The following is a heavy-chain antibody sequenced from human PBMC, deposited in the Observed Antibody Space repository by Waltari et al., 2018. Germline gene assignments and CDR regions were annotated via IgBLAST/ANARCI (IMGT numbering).Heavy chain of an antibody. V-gene: IGHV3-30*04. J-gene: IGHJ6*02. CDR1: GFIFTRYA. CDR2: ISHDGSQT. D-gene: IGHD3-10*01. Sequence: QVQLVESGGGVVQPGRPLRLSCEASGFIFTRYAMHWVRQAPGKGLERVGFISHDGSQTDLAESVKGRFSISRDNSNSRVFLQMSSLRVEDSAVYYCARKLSVALHGMDVWGQGTTVTVSS. CDR3: ARKLSVALHGMDV.